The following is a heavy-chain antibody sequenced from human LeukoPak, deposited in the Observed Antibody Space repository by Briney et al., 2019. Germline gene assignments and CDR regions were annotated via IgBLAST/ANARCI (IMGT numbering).Heavy chain of an antibody. CDR1: GGSFSGYY. CDR2: INHSGST. Sequence: PSETLSLTCAVYGGSFSGYYWSWIRQPPGKGLEWIGEINHSGSTNYNPSLKSRVTISVDTSKNQFSLKLSSVTAADTAVYYCARGKLDSSAYSDYWGQGTLVTVSS. J-gene: IGHJ4*02. D-gene: IGHD6-25*01. V-gene: IGHV4-34*01. CDR3: ARGKLDSSAYSDY.